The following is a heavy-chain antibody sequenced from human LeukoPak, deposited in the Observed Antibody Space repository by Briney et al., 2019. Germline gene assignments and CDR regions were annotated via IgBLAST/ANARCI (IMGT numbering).Heavy chain of an antibody. V-gene: IGHV3-33*01. J-gene: IGHJ4*02. CDR2: IWYDGSNK. D-gene: IGHD3-22*01. CDR1: GFTFSSYG. Sequence: GGSLTLPCAASGFTFSSYGMHWVRRAPGKGLEGVSVIWYDGSNKYYADSVKGRFTISRDNSQNTLYLQMNSLRAEDTAVYYCARGEYYDSSGCDYWGQGTLVTVSS. CDR3: ARGEYYDSSGCDY.